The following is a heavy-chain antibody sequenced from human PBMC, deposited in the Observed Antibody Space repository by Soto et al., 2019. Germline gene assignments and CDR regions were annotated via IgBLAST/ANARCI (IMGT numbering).Heavy chain of an antibody. CDR1: GYTFTSYD. CDR3: ARSPRSSSYAGHYYYYYYMDV. CDR2: MNPNSGNT. V-gene: IGHV1-8*01. J-gene: IGHJ6*03. Sequence: QVQLVQSGAEVKKPGASVKVSCKASGYTFTSYDINWVRQATGQGLEWMGWMNPNSGNTGYAQKFQGRVTMTRNTSISTAYMELSSLRSEDTAVYYCARSPRSSSYAGHYYYYYYMDVWGKGTTVTVSS. D-gene: IGHD6-13*01.